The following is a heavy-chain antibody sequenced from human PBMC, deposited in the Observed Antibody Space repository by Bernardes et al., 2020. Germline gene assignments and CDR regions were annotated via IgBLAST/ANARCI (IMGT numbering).Heavy chain of an antibody. CDR2: INHSGST. J-gene: IGHJ4*02. CDR1: GGSFSGYY. Sequence: ETLSLTCAVYGGSFSGYYWSWIRQPPGKGLEWIGEINHSGSTNYNPSLKSRVTISVDTSKNQFSLKLSSVTAADTAVYYCARPVHYYGSGSYYRYWGQGTLVTVSS. V-gene: IGHV4-34*01. D-gene: IGHD3-10*01. CDR3: ARPVHYYGSGSYYRY.